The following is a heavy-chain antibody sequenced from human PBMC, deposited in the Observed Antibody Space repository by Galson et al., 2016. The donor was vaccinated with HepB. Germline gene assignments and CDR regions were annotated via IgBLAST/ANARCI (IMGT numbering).Heavy chain of an antibody. D-gene: IGHD5-12*01. CDR1: GDSVSSKSAA. Sequence: CAISGDSVSSKSAAWNWIRQSPSRGLEWLGRTYYRSKWYNDYALSVKSRITINPDTSKNQFSLQLNSVTPEDTAVYYCARVRSGYGGYANPYYYGMDVWGQGTTVTVSS. V-gene: IGHV6-1*01. J-gene: IGHJ6*02. CDR2: TYYRSKWYN. CDR3: ARVRSGYGGYANPYYYGMDV.